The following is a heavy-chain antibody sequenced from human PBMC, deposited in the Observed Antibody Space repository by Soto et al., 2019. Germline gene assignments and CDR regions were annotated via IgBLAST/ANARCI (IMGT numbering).Heavy chain of an antibody. Sequence: GGSLRLSCAASGFTFSDYYMSWIRQAPGKGLEWVSYISSSGSTIYYADSVKGRFTISRDNAKNSLYLQMNSLRAEDTAVYYCARVRYCSSTSCYYYYYYYMDVWGKGTTVTVSS. CDR2: ISSSGSTI. CDR1: GFTFSDYY. D-gene: IGHD2-2*01. J-gene: IGHJ6*03. CDR3: ARVRYCSSTSCYYYYYYYMDV. V-gene: IGHV3-11*01.